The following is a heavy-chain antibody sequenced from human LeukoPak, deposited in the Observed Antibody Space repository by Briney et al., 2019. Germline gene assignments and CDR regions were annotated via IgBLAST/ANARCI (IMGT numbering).Heavy chain of an antibody. Sequence: SETLSLXCAVSGYSSSSGYYWGWIRQPPGKGLAWIGSIYHSGSTYYNPSLKSRVTISVDTSKNQFSLKLSSVTAADTAVYYCARVGNGCLDYWGQGTLVTVSS. CDR2: IYHSGST. CDR1: GYSSSSGYY. V-gene: IGHV4-38-2*01. J-gene: IGHJ4*02. D-gene: IGHD6-19*01. CDR3: ARVGNGCLDY.